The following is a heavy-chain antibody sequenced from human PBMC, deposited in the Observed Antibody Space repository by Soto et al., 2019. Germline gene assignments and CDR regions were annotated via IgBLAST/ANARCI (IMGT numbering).Heavy chain of an antibody. J-gene: IGHJ6*02. CDR1: GDSVSTNSAA. CDR3: AREKTNGMDV. CDR2: TYYRSKWYY. V-gene: IGHV6-1*01. Sequence: PSQTLSLTCVISGDSVSTNSAAWSWIRQSPSRGLEWLGRTYYRSKWYYDYALSVKSRITITPDTSKNQFSLHLNSLTPEDTAVYSCAREKTNGMDVWGQGTAVTVSS.